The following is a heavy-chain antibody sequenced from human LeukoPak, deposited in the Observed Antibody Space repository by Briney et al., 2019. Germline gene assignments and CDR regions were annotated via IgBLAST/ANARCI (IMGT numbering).Heavy chain of an antibody. CDR3: ARRDYDFWSGYPFPHYYYYMDV. V-gene: IGHV4-34*01. CDR2: INHSGST. D-gene: IGHD3-3*01. CDR1: GGSFSGYY. J-gene: IGHJ6*03. Sequence: PSETLSLTCAVYGGSFSGYYWSWIRQPPGKGLEWIGEINHSGSTNYNPSLKSRVTISVDTSKNQFSLKLSSVTAADTAVYYCARRDYDFWSGYPFPHYYYYMDVWGKGTTVTVSS.